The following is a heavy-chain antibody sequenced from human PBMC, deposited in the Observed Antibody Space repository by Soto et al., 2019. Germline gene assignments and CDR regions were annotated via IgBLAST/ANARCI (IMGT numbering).Heavy chain of an antibody. D-gene: IGHD2-15*01. Sequence: SQTRSLPRVISGASVSSNVAWWNSIRQSPSRGLEWMGRRYYRSKWFLDYAASVQSRMTINPDTSRNQFSLQLNSVTPEDTAVYYCARVHCSGGTCLDGLDVWGQGTTVTVSS. CDR1: GASVSSNVAW. J-gene: IGHJ6*01. CDR3: ARVHCSGGTCLDGLDV. CDR2: RYYRSKWFL. V-gene: IGHV6-1*01.